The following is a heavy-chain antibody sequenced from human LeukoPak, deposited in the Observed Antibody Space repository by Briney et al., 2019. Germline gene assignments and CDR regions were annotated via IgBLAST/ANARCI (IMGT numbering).Heavy chain of an antibody. CDR1: GFTFSSYG. CDR2: ISSSSSYI. CDR3: ARQADTAMLIWSFTDY. Sequence: GGSLRLSCAASGFTFSSYGMRWVRQAPGKGLEWVSSISSSSSYIYYADSVKGRFTISRDNAKNSLYLQMNSLRAEDTALYYCARQADTAMLIWSFTDYWGQGTLVTVSS. D-gene: IGHD5-18*01. V-gene: IGHV3-21*01. J-gene: IGHJ4*02.